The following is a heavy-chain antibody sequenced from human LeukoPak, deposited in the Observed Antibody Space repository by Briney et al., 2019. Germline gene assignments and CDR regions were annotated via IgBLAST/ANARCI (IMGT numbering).Heavy chain of an antibody. Sequence: KPSETLSLTCAVYGGSFSGYYWSWIRQPPGKGLEWIGESNHSGSTNYNPSLKSRVTISVDTSKNQFSLKLSSVTAADTAVYYCARGFRSWYSDLFDYWGQGTLVTVSS. J-gene: IGHJ4*02. D-gene: IGHD6-13*01. CDR2: SNHSGST. CDR1: GGSFSGYY. CDR3: ARGFRSWYSDLFDY. V-gene: IGHV4-34*01.